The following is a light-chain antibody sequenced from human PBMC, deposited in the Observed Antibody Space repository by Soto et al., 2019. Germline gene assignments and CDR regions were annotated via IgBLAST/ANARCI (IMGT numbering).Light chain of an antibody. Sequence: DIQMTQSPSSVSASVGDRVTITCRASQDIGSWLAWYQQKPGKAPDLLIYGASSLQSGVPSRFYGIGSGTDFTLTISSLQPEDFATYYCQQGGSFPLTFGQGTRLEIK. CDR2: GAS. V-gene: IGKV1-12*01. CDR1: QDIGSW. J-gene: IGKJ5*01. CDR3: QQGGSFPLT.